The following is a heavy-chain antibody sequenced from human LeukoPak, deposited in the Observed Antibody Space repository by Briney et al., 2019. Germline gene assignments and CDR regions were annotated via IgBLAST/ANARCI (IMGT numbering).Heavy chain of an antibody. CDR2: INPNTGGT. J-gene: IGHJ4*02. Sequence: GASVKVSCKASGHTFTGYHMHWVRQAPGQGLEWMGRINPNTGGTEYAQKFQGRVTMTRDTSISTAYMDLSRLRSDDTAVYYCARDYCSSTSCLFDYWGQGTLVTVSS. CDR1: GHTFTGYH. V-gene: IGHV1-2*06. CDR3: ARDYCSSTSCLFDY. D-gene: IGHD2-2*01.